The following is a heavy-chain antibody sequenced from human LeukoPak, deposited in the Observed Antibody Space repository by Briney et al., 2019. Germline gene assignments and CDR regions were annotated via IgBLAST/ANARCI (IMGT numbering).Heavy chain of an antibody. V-gene: IGHV4-59*01. Sequence: SETLSLTCTVSGVSMSNYFWSWIRQPPGKGLEWIGYMSSSGSPNYNPSLKSRVTISVDTSNNQFSLKLISVTAADTAVYYCARRGPNSGSYSHFDLWGRGTLVTVSS. J-gene: IGHJ2*01. CDR2: MSSSGSP. D-gene: IGHD1-26*01. CDR1: GVSMSNYF. CDR3: ARRGPNSGSYSHFDL.